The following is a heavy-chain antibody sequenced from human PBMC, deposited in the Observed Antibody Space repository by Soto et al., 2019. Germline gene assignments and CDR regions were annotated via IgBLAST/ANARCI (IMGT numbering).Heavy chain of an antibody. CDR2: ISYSGST. Sequence: PSETLSLTCTVSGDSVSSSYYYWGWIRQPPGKGLEWIGYISYSGSTNYNPSLKSRVTISVDTSKNQFSLNLSSVTVADTAVYYCARAIPLTHYYDAFDIWGQGTMVTVSS. CDR1: GDSVSSSYYY. D-gene: IGHD1-26*01. CDR3: ARAIPLTHYYDAFDI. V-gene: IGHV4-61*01. J-gene: IGHJ3*02.